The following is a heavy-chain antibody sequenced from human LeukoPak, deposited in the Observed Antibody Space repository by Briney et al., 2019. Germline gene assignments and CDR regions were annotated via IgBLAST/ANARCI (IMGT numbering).Heavy chain of an antibody. D-gene: IGHD6-6*01. CDR1: GYTFTSYG. V-gene: IGHV1-18*01. J-gene: IGHJ3*02. CDR2: ISAYNGNT. Sequence: ASVKVSCRASGYTFTSYGISWVRQAPGQGLEWMGWISAYNGNTNYAQKLQGRVTMTTDTSTSTAYMELRSLRSDDTAVYYCARGPSPDSSFVPYAFDIWGQGTMVTVSS. CDR3: ARGPSPDSSFVPYAFDI.